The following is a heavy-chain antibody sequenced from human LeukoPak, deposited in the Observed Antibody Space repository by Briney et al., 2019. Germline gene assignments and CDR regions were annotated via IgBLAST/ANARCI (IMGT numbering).Heavy chain of an antibody. Sequence: SETLSLTCTVSGGSVSSSSYYWGWIRQPPGKGLEWIGYIYNSGSTNFNPSLKSRVAISVDTSKNQFSLKLSSVTAADTAVYYCASSSPSSSWIGDFDYWGQGTLVTVSS. CDR1: GGSVSSSSYY. J-gene: IGHJ4*02. V-gene: IGHV4-61*05. CDR2: IYNSGST. D-gene: IGHD6-13*01. CDR3: ASSSPSSSWIGDFDY.